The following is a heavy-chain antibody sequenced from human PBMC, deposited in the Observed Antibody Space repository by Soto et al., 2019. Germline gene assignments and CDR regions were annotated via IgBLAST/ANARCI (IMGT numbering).Heavy chain of an antibody. V-gene: IGHV4-61*01. CDR3: ARGSPHYYGSGSSI. Sequence: PSETLSLTCTVSGGSITTSSYHLSWIRQPPGKGLEWIGYIYYSGSTNYNPSLKSRVTISVDTSKNQFSLKLSSVTAADTAVYYCARGSPHYYGSGSSIWGQETLVTVSS. CDR2: IYYSGST. D-gene: IGHD3-10*01. CDR1: GGSITTSSYH. J-gene: IGHJ4*02.